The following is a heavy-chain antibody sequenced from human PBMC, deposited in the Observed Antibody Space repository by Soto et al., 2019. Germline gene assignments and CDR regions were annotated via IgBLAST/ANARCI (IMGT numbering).Heavy chain of an antibody. CDR1: GYSFTSYW. Sequence: GESLKISCNGSGYSFTSYWISWVRQMPGKGLEWMGRIDPSGSYTNYSPSFQGHVTISADKSISTAYLQWSSLKASDTAMYYCARRGYSSGWYREYYYYYGMDVWGQGTTVTVSS. CDR2: IDPSGSYT. J-gene: IGHJ6*02. D-gene: IGHD6-19*01. CDR3: ARRGYSSGWYREYYYYYGMDV. V-gene: IGHV5-10-1*01.